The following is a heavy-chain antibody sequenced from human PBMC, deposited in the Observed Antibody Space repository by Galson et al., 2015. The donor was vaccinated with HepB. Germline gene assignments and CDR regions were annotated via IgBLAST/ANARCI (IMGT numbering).Heavy chain of an antibody. Sequence: SLRLSCAASGFTFSSYSMNWVRQAPGKGLEWVSSISSSSSYIYYADSVKGRFTISRDNAKNSLYLQMNSLRAEDTAVYYCARDRVGYFYYGMDVWGQGTTVTVSS. V-gene: IGHV3-21*01. CDR3: ARDRVGYFYYGMDV. CDR2: ISSSSSYI. J-gene: IGHJ6*02. CDR1: GFTFSSYS. D-gene: IGHD1-26*01.